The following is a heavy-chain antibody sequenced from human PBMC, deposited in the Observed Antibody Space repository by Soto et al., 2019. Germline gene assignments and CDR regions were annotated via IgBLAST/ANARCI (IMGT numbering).Heavy chain of an antibody. D-gene: IGHD3-10*01. V-gene: IGHV3-23*01. CDR3: ARVLPGMVRGAYFDY. J-gene: IGHJ4*02. Sequence: GGSLRLSCAASGFTFSSYAMSWVRQAPGKGLEWVSAISGSGGSTYYADSVKGRFTISRDNSKNTLYLQMNSLRAEDTAVYYCARVLPGMVRGAYFDYWGQGTLVTVSS. CDR1: GFTFSSYA. CDR2: ISGSGGST.